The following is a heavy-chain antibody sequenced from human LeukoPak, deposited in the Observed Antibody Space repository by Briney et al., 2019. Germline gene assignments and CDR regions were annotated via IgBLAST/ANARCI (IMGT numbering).Heavy chain of an antibody. CDR2: ISYDGSNK. J-gene: IGHJ4*02. D-gene: IGHD6-13*01. CDR1: GFTLSAYA. CDR3: AKEGLGSSWYPNYFDY. V-gene: IGHV3-30*18. Sequence: PGRSLRLSCAASGFTLSAYAMPWVRQAPGKGLEWVALISYDGSNKYYADFVKGRFTISRDSSKNTLYLQVNSLRAEDTAVYYCAKEGLGSSWYPNYFDYWGQGTLVTVSS.